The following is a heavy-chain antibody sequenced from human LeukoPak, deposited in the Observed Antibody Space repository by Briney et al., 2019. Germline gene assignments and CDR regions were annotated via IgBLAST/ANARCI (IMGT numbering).Heavy chain of an antibody. J-gene: IGHJ4*02. D-gene: IGHD1-26*01. CDR1: GGSISSYY. Sequence: SETLSLTCTVSGGSISSYYWSWIRQPPGKGLEWTGDIYYSGSTNYNPSLKSRVTISVDTSKNQFSLRLSSVTAADTAVYYSARLASGSYGPLTPFDYWGQGTLVTVSS. V-gene: IGHV4-59*08. CDR3: ARLASGSYGPLTPFDY. CDR2: IYYSGST.